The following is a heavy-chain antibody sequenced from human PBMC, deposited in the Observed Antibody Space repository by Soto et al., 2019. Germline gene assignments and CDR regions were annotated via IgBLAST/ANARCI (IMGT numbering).Heavy chain of an antibody. Sequence: GPLRPPCAASGFTFSSYGMPWVRQAPGKGLEWVAVISYDGSNKYYADSVKGRFTISRDNSKNTLYLQMNSLRAEDTAVYYCAKSGYCSSTSCYRLDVWGQGTTVTVSS. V-gene: IGHV3-30*18. D-gene: IGHD2-2*01. J-gene: IGHJ6*02. CDR2: ISYDGSNK. CDR1: GFTFSSYG. CDR3: AKSGYCSSTSCYRLDV.